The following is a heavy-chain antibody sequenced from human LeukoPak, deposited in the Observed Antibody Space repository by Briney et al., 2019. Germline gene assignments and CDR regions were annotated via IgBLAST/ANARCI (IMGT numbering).Heavy chain of an antibody. D-gene: IGHD1/OR15-1a*01. V-gene: IGHV4-30-4*01. CDR3: AREQEGNRQQGNWFDP. J-gene: IGHJ5*02. CDR2: IYYSGST. Sequence: SETLSLTCTVSGGSISSGDYYWNWIRQPPGKGLEWMGYIYYSGSTAYNPSLKSRVTISVDTSKNQFSLKLSSVTAADTAVYFWAREQEGNRQQGNWFDPWGQGTLVTVSS. CDR1: GGSISSGDYY.